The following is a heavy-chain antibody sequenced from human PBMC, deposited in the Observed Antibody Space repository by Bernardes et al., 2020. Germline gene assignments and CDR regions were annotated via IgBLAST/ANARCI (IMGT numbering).Heavy chain of an antibody. CDR1: GFTFSSYA. V-gene: IGHV3-23*01. CDR2: ISGGGDDT. D-gene: IGHD2-2*02. Sequence: GGSLRLSCAASGFTFSSYAMSWVRQAPGKGLEWVSGISGGGDDTYYEDSVKGRFTISRDNSRNTLYLQMSSLRAEDPAVYYCAKGRSSSFSCYNYWGQGALVTVSS. CDR3: AKGRSSSFSCYNY. J-gene: IGHJ4*02.